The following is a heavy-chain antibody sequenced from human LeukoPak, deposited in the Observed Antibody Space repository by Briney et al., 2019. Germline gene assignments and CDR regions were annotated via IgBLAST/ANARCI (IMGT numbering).Heavy chain of an antibody. D-gene: IGHD1-26*01. J-gene: IGHJ4*02. CDR1: GYTFTSYG. CDR3: ARDRSGHLGDTQYYFDY. CDR2: ISAYNGNT. V-gene: IGHV1-18*01. Sequence: ASVKVSCKASGYTFTSYGISWVRQAPGQGLEWMGWISAYNGNTNYAQKLQGRVTMTTDTSTSTAYMELRSLRSDDTAVYYCARDRSGHLGDTQYYFDYWAREPWSPSPQ.